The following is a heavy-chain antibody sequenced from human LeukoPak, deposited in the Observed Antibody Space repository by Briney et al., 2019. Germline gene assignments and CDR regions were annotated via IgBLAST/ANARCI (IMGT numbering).Heavy chain of an antibody. D-gene: IGHD3-22*01. CDR3: ARAPVDYYDSSGYT. CDR2: IYYSGST. J-gene: IGHJ5*02. V-gene: IGHV4-61*01. CDR1: GGSFSSGSYY. Sequence: SETLSLTCTVSGGSFSSGSYYWSWIRQPPGEGLEWIGYIYYSGSTNYNPSLKSRVTISVDTSKNQFSLKLSSVTAADTAVYYCARAPVDYYDSSGYTWGQGTLVTVSS.